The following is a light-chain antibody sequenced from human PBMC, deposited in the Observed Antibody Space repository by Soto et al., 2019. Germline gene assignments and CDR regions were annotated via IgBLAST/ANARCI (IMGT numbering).Light chain of an antibody. CDR3: QHYGGMWA. J-gene: IGKJ1*01. CDR1: QSISNR. Sequence: DIQMTQSPSTLSASVGDRVTITCRASQSISNRLAWYQQKPGKAPKVVIYDASSLESGVPSRFSGSGSGTEFILTINSLQTDDFATYCCQHYGGMWAFGQGTKVDIK. CDR2: DAS. V-gene: IGKV1-5*01.